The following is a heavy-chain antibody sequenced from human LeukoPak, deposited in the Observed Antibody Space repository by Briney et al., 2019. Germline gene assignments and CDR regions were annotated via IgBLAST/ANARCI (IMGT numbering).Heavy chain of an antibody. V-gene: IGHV4-39*01. Sequence: PSETLSLTCTVSGDSISSTSHYWDWIRQPPGKGPEWIGNVYFTGSTYYSPSLKSRVTISVDRSNNQFSLKLSSVTAADTAVYYCARTSGSYPGEVFDYWGQGTLVTVSS. J-gene: IGHJ4*02. CDR2: VYFTGST. CDR1: GDSISSTSHY. D-gene: IGHD1-26*01. CDR3: ARTSGSYPGEVFDY.